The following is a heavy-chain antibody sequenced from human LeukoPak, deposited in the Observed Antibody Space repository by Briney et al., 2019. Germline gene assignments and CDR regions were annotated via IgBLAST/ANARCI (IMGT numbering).Heavy chain of an antibody. J-gene: IGHJ4*02. D-gene: IGHD3-22*01. V-gene: IGHV1-2*06. CDR2: INPNSGGT. CDR3: ARDDYYDSSGDFDY. Sequence: ASVKVSCKAFGYTFTGYYMHWVRQAPGQGLEWMGRINPNSGGTNYAQKFQGRVTMTRDTSISTAYMELSRLRSDDTAVYYCARDDYYDSSGDFDYWGQGTLVTVSS. CDR1: GYTFTGYY.